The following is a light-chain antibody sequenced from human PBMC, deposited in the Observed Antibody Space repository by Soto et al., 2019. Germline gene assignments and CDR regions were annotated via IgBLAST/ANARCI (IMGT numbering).Light chain of an antibody. V-gene: IGLV1-44*01. CDR3: AAWDDSLNGDVV. CDR2: SNT. CDR1: SSNIGSNT. J-gene: IGLJ2*01. Sequence: QSVLTQPPSASGTPGQRVPTSCSGSSSNIGSNTVNCYQQLPGTAHKLLIYSNTQRPSGVPDRFSGSKSGTSASLAISGLQADDEDEYYCAAWDDSLNGDVVFGGGTKVTVL.